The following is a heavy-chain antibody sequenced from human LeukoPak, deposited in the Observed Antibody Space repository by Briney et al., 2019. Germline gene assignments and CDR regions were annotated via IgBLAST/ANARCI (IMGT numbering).Heavy chain of an antibody. CDR2: IYYSGST. V-gene: IGHV4-39*07. Sequence: SETLSLTCTVSGGSISSSSYYWGWIRQPPGKGLEWIGSIYYSGSTYYNPSLKSRVTISVDTSKNQFSLKLSSVTAADTAVYYCASSGSYQSGYMDVWGKGTTVTVSS. J-gene: IGHJ6*03. CDR3: ASSGSYQSGYMDV. D-gene: IGHD1-26*01. CDR1: GGSISSSSYY.